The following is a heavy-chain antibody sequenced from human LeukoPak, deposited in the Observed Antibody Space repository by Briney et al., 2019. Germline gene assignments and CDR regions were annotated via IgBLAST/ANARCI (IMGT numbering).Heavy chain of an antibody. Sequence: GGSLRLSCAASGFTFSSYAMSWVRQAPGKGLEWVSGISGGGGSTYYADSVKGRFTISRDNSKNTLYLQMNSLRAEDTAVYYCAKDLGSSGYSDPFGYWGQGTLVTVSS. CDR1: GFTFSSYA. V-gene: IGHV3-23*01. CDR3: AKDLGSSGYSDPFGY. J-gene: IGHJ4*02. CDR2: ISGGGGST. D-gene: IGHD3-22*01.